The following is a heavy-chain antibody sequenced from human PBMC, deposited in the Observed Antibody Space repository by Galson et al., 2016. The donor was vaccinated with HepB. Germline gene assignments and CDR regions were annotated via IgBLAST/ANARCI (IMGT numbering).Heavy chain of an antibody. CDR3: ARMEKWPTAHADV. J-gene: IGHJ4*02. Sequence: ETLSLTCAVYGGSFTAHYWTWIRQHPGKGFEWIGDINHGGATNYNPSLGSRVTISVDTSKNQLSLSLNSVTAADTAVYFCARMEKWPTAHADVWGQGTLVTVSS. D-gene: IGHD5-12*01. CDR2: INHGGAT. CDR1: GGSFTAHY. V-gene: IGHV4-34*01.